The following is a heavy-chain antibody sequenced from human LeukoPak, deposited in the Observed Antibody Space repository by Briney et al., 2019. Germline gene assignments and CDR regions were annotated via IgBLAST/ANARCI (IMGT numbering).Heavy chain of an antibody. CDR2: VYYSGNT. CDR3: ARQGYADFSSRPFDY. Sequence: SETLSLTCTVSGGSIINSGYYWGWIRQPPGKGLEWIGSVYYSGNTYYNPSLKSRVTISVDTSKNQFPLKLRSVTAADTAMYYCARQGYADFSSRPFDYWGQGTLVTVSS. D-gene: IGHD4-17*01. J-gene: IGHJ4*02. V-gene: IGHV4-39*01. CDR1: GGSIINSGYY.